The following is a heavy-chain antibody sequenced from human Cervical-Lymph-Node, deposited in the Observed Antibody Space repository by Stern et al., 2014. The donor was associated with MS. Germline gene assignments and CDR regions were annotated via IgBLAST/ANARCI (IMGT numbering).Heavy chain of an antibody. V-gene: IGHV3-33*08. J-gene: IGHJ4*02. CDR3: ARGHIPYAYKYLFDY. CDR2: AWVDGSTA. CDR1: GFTFSSYG. Sequence: VQLVESGGGVVQPGTSLRLSCAASGFTFSSYGMHWVRQPPGKGLEWVALAWVDGSTAYYTNSVQGRFTISRDNSKNTPSLQMNSLTAEDTAVYYCARGHIPYAYKYLFDYWGQGTLVTVSS. D-gene: IGHD5-24*01.